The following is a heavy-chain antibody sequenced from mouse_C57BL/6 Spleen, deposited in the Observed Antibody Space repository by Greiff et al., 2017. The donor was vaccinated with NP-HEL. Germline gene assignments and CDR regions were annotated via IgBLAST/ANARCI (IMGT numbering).Heavy chain of an antibody. Sequence: VQLVESGGGLVKPGGSLKLSCAASGFTFSDYGMHWVRQAPEKGLEWVAYISSGSSTIYYADTVKGRFTISRDNAKNTLFLQMASLRSEDTAMYYCARETAQIYYFDYWGQGTTLTVSS. J-gene: IGHJ2*01. D-gene: IGHD3-2*02. CDR3: ARETAQIYYFDY. V-gene: IGHV5-17*01. CDR2: ISSGSSTI. CDR1: GFTFSDYG.